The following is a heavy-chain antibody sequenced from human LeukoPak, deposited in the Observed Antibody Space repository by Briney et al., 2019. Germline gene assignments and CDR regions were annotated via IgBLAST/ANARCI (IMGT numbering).Heavy chain of an antibody. V-gene: IGHV3-23*01. CDR3: AKYQAIWRGYFDY. J-gene: IGHJ4*02. CDR1: GFTFGNYA. Sequence: GGSLRLSCAASGFTFGNYAMSWVRQAPGKGLEWVSGITGGGGSTYYADSVRGRFTVSRDTSKNTLYLQMNSLRAEDTALYYCAKYQAIWRGYFDYWGQGTLVTVSS. D-gene: IGHD3-3*01. CDR2: ITGGGGST.